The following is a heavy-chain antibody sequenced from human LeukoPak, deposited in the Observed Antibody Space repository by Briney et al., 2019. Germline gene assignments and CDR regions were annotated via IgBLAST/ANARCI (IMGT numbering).Heavy chain of an antibody. CDR2: VNQGGTGK. J-gene: IGHJ4*02. Sequence: GGSPRLSCAASGFSFSSQWMSWVRQAPGKGLEWVAIVNQGGTGKYYVDSVKGRFTISRDNAKNSLYLQMNSLRAEDTAVYYCARDSGWGGYYMPLGPDYWGQGTLVTVSS. CDR3: ARDSGWGGYYMPLGPDY. D-gene: IGHD3-3*01. V-gene: IGHV3-7*01. CDR1: GFSFSSQW.